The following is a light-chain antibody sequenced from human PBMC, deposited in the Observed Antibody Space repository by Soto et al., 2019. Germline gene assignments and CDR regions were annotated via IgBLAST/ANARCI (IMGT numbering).Light chain of an antibody. CDR1: QDIGNF. J-gene: IGKJ4*01. Sequence: DIQLTQSPSFVSASVGDRVTITCRASQDIGNFLAWYQQKPGKAPKLLIYSASTLQSGVPSRFSGSGSAAEFSLTISSLQHEDFAAYFCQQLNNYPLTFGGGTKVDIK. CDR3: QQLNNYPLT. CDR2: SAS. V-gene: IGKV1-9*01.